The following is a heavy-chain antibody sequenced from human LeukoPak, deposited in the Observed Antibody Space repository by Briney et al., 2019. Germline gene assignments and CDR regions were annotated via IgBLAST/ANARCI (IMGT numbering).Heavy chain of an antibody. Sequence: SETLSLTCTVSGGSISSGGYYWSWIRQHPGKGLEWIGYIYYSGSTYYNPSLKSRVTISVDTSKNQFSLKLSSVTAADTAVYYCARGQSYGDIGDTPFRWGQGTLVTVSS. CDR3: ARGQSYGDIGDTPFR. J-gene: IGHJ4*02. CDR1: GGSISSGGYY. D-gene: IGHD4-17*01. V-gene: IGHV4-31*03. CDR2: IYYSGST.